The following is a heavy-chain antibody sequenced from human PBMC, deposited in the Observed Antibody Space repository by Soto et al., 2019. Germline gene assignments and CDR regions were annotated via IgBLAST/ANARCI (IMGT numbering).Heavy chain of an antibody. V-gene: IGHV5-51*01. J-gene: IGHJ4*01. CDR3: ARRSRDCFSTTCPTYYFD. D-gene: IGHD3-3*02. CDR2: IYPGDSDT. Sequence: GESLKISCKASGYSLRSYWIAWVRQMPGKGLEWMGIIYPGDSDTRYSPSFQGQVTISADESITTAYLHWSSLKASDTAMYYCARRSRDCFSTTCPTYYFD. CDR1: GYSLRSYW.